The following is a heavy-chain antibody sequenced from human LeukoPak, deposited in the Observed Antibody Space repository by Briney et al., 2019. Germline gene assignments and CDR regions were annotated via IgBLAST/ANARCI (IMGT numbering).Heavy chain of an antibody. Sequence: SETLSLTRTVSGGFISSFYCSWIRQPPGKGLEWIGYIYYSGTTNYNPSLKGRVTISSDTSKNQFSLRLSSVTAVDTAVYYCARGTVDTVIDNWGQGTLVTVSS. J-gene: IGHJ4*02. CDR3: ARGTVDTVIDN. CDR2: IYYSGTT. CDR1: GGFISSFY. D-gene: IGHD5-18*01. V-gene: IGHV4-59*08.